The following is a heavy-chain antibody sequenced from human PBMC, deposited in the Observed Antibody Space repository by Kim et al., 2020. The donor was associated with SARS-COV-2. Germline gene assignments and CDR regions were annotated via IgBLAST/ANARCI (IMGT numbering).Heavy chain of an antibody. J-gene: IGHJ6*02. CDR3: ARERSSSWHTTYLYYYYYGMDV. Sequence: GGSLRLSCAASGFTFSSYSMNWVRQAPGKGLEWVSSISSSSSYIYYADSVKGRFTISRDNAKNSLYLQMNSLRAEDTAVYYCARERSSSWHTTYLYYYYYGMDVWGQGTTVTVSS. CDR1: GFTFSSYS. CDR2: ISSSSSYI. V-gene: IGHV3-21*01. D-gene: IGHD6-13*01.